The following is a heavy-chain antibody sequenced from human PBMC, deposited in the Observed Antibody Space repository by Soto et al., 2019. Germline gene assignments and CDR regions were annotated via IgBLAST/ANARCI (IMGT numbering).Heavy chain of an antibody. CDR3: AKDRPTTTSYIHNYFDY. V-gene: IGHV3-23*01. J-gene: IGHJ4*02. D-gene: IGHD1-1*01. CDR2: ISGSGAAT. Sequence: EVQLLESGGGLVRPGGSLRLSCVVSGFTLRSYAMNWVRQAPGKGLEWVAAISGSGAATYYAKSVKGRFTISRENSKNTLHLEMTGLRAEDTAVYYCAKDRPTTTSYIHNYFDYWGQGARVTVSS. CDR1: GFTLRSYA.